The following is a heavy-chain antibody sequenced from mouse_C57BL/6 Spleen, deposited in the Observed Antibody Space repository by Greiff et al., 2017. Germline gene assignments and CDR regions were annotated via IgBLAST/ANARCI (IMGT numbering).Heavy chain of an antibody. Sequence: VQLQQSGPELVKPGASVKISCKASGYSFTGYYMNWVKQSPEKSLEWIGEINPSTGGTTYNQKFKAKATLTVDKSSSTAYMQLKILTSEDSAVYYCGRTTTVEYFDVWGTGTTGTVSS. J-gene: IGHJ1*03. CDR3: GRTTTVEYFDV. CDR2: INPSTGGT. CDR1: GYSFTGYY. V-gene: IGHV1-42*01. D-gene: IGHD1-1*01.